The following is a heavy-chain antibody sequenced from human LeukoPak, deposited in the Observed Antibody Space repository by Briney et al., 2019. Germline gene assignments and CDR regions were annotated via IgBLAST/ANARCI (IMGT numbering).Heavy chain of an antibody. V-gene: IGHV4-59*01. CDR3: ARGVYIAAAQYGY. Sequence: SETLSLTCTVSGGSISSYCWGWIRQPSGKGLEWIGYIYYSGTTNYNPSLKSRVTISVDTSKNQFSLKLSSVTAADTAVYYCARGVYIAAAQYGYWGQGTLVTVSS. D-gene: IGHD6-13*01. CDR2: IYYSGTT. J-gene: IGHJ4*02. CDR1: GGSISSYC.